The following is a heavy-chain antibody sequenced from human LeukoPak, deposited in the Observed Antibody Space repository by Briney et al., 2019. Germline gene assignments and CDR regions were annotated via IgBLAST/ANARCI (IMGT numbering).Heavy chain of an antibody. CDR1: GYSISSGYY. V-gene: IGHV4-38-2*02. Sequence: SETLSLTCTVSGYSISSGYYWGWIRQPPGKGLEWIGSIYYSGSTYYNPSLKSRVTISVDTSRNQFSLKLSSVTAADTAVYYCARLGNAAVANPPHWGQGTLVTVSS. J-gene: IGHJ1*01. D-gene: IGHD6-19*01. CDR2: IYYSGST. CDR3: ARLGNAAVANPPH.